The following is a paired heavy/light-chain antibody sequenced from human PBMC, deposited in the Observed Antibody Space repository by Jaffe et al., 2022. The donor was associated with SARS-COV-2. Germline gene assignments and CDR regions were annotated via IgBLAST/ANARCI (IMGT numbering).Heavy chain of an antibody. J-gene: IGHJ4*02. CDR1: GFTFSTYC. CDR3: ATKSKDGYDIYYFDN. D-gene: IGHD5-12*01. CDR2: ISSTTNTI. Sequence: EVQLVESGGGLVQPGGSLRLSCAASGFTFSTYCMNWVRQAPGKGLEWVSYISSTTNTIYYADSVKGRFTISRDNAKNSLYLQMNSLRAEDTAVYYCATKSKDGYDIYYFDNWGQGTLVTVSS. V-gene: IGHV3-48*01.
Light chain of an antibody. CDR1: QSVRSSY. CDR3: QQYGSSPWT. Sequence: EIVLTQSPGTLSLSPGERATLSCRASQSVRSSYLAWYQQKPGQAPSLLIYGASSRATGIPDRFSGSGSGTDFTLTISRLEPEDFAVYYCQQYGSSPWTFGQGTKVEIK. CDR2: GAS. V-gene: IGKV3-20*01. J-gene: IGKJ1*01.